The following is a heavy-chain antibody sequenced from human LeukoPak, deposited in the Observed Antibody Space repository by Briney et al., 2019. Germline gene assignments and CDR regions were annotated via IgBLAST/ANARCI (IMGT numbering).Heavy chain of an antibody. J-gene: IGHJ4*02. CDR2: ISAYNGNT. V-gene: IGHV1-18*01. D-gene: IGHD3-10*01. CDR3: ANLHGGFGTDPPPNDDY. Sequence: ASVKVSCKASGYTFTSYGISWVRQAPGQGLEWMGWISAYNGNTNYAQKLQGRVTMTTDTSTSTAYMERRSLRSEDTAVYYCANLHGGFGTDPPPNDDYWGQGTLVTVSS. CDR1: GYTFTSYG.